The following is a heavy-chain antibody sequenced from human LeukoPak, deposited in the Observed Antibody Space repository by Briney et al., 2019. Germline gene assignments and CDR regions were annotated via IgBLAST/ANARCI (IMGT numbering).Heavy chain of an antibody. CDR1: GFTFRSYW. V-gene: IGHV3-7*01. CDR2: INQDVSQI. CDR3: ARESSIVVVVAATPGGYYFDY. J-gene: IGHJ4*02. D-gene: IGHD2-15*01. Sequence: GGSLRLSCAASGFTFRSYWMSWVRQAPGKGLEWVATINQDVSQIKYVDSVKGRFTISRDNAKNSLYLQMNSLRAEDTAVYYCARESSIVVVVAATPGGYYFDYWGQGTLVTVSS.